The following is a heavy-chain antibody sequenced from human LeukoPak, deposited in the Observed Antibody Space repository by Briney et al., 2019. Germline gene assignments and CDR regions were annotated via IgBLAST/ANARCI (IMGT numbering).Heavy chain of an antibody. CDR3: ARDVGWSGDYYYYGMDV. J-gene: IGHJ6*02. V-gene: IGHV1-18*01. Sequence: ASVKVSCKASGYTFTSYGISWVRQAPGQGLEWMGWISAYNGNTNYAQKLQGRVTMTTDTSTSTAYMELRSLRSDDTVVYYCARDVGWSGDYYYYGMDVWGQGTTVTVSS. D-gene: IGHD3-3*01. CDR2: ISAYNGNT. CDR1: GYTFTSYG.